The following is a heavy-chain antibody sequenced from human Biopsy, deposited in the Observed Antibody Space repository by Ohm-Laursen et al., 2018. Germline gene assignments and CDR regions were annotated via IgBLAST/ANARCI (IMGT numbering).Heavy chain of an antibody. Sequence: GASVKASCKPSGYTFTAFSVHWLRHAPGQGLEWMGWINPKSGDTDYPQNFQGRVSMTRDTSISTAYMDLSRLRSDDTAVYYCARGRRHCSGTCSRWYFDLWGRGTLVTVTS. CDR2: INPKSGDT. CDR3: ARGRRHCSGTCSRWYFDL. V-gene: IGHV1-2*02. J-gene: IGHJ2*01. D-gene: IGHD2-2*01. CDR1: GYTFTAFS.